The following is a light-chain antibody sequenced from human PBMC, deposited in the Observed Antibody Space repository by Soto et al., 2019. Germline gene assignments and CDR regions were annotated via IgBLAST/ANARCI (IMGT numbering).Light chain of an antibody. V-gene: IGKV3-20*01. CDR3: QQYGGSPFT. CDR2: AAS. CDR1: QSVSVNS. Sequence: EIVLTQPPGTLSLSPGERATLSCRASQSVSVNSLAWYQQKGGQAPRLLIYAASNRATGVPDRFSGTGSGTDFALTISRLETDDSAVYYCQQYGGSPFTFGPGTKVDIK. J-gene: IGKJ3*01.